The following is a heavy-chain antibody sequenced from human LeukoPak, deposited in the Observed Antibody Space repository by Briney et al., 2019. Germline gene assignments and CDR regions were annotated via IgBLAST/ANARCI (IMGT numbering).Heavy chain of an antibody. V-gene: IGHV3-43D*03. CDR3: ARDKGSSGYLYYFDY. D-gene: IGHD3-22*01. CDR2: INWDGGST. Sequence: GGSLRLSCAASGFTFGDYYMDWVRQAPGKGLEWVSLINWDGGSTYYADSVKGRFTISRDNSKNSLYLQMNSLRAEDTAFYYCARDKGSSGYLYYFDYWGQGTLVTVSS. J-gene: IGHJ4*02. CDR1: GFTFGDYY.